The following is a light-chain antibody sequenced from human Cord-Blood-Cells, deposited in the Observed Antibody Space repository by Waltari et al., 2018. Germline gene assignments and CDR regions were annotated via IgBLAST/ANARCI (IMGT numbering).Light chain of an antibody. Sequence: QAVLTQPDSLSASPGASASPTCTLRSGINVTTYRISWYQRKPGSPPQYLLRYKSDSDKQQGSGVPSRFSGSKDASANAGILLISGLQSEDEADYYCMIWHSSAWVFGGGTKLTVL. CDR1: SGINVTTYR. CDR3: MIWHSSAWV. J-gene: IGLJ3*02. CDR2: YKSDSDK. V-gene: IGLV5-45*01.